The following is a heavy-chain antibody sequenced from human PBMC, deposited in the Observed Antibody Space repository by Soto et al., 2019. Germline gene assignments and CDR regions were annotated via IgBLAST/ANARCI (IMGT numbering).Heavy chain of an antibody. J-gene: IGHJ6*02. D-gene: IGHD4-17*01. V-gene: IGHV4-31*03. CDR3: ARDPYGDYGSYYYYGMDV. CDR1: GGSISSGGYY. CDR2: IYYSGST. Sequence: SETLSFTCTVSGGSISSGGYYWSWIRQHPGKGLEWIGYIYYSGSTYYNPSLKSRVTISVDTSKNQFSLKLSSVTAADTAVYYCARDPYGDYGSYYYYGMDVWGQGTTVTVSS.